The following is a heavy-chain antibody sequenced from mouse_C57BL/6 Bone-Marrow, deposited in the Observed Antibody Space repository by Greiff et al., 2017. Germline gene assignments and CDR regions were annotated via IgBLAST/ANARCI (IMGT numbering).Heavy chain of an antibody. V-gene: IGHV1-81*01. CDR1: GYTFTSYG. CDR2: IYPRSGNT. D-gene: IGHD1-1*01. J-gene: IGHJ2*01. Sequence: VMLVESGAELARPGASVKLSCKASGYTFTSYGISWVKQRTGQGLEWIGEIYPRSGNTYYNEKFKGKATLTADKSSSSAYMELRSLTSEDSAVYFCARGGLLRYGYWGQGTTLTVSS. CDR3: ARGGLLRYGY.